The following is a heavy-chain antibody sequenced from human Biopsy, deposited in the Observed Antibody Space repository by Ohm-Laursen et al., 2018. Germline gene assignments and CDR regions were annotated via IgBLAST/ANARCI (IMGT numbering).Heavy chain of an antibody. CDR2: ISRSVSHI. Sequence: SLRLSCAASGFSLRNFTINWVRQAPGKGLEWVSSISRSVSHILYAETLKGRFTSSRDNAKNSVYLQMNSLRVEDTGVYYCARGRTHLLPDHDWFDPWGQGTQVTVSS. CDR3: ARGRTHLLPDHDWFDP. J-gene: IGHJ5*02. V-gene: IGHV3-21*06. D-gene: IGHD1-14*01. CDR1: GFSLRNFT.